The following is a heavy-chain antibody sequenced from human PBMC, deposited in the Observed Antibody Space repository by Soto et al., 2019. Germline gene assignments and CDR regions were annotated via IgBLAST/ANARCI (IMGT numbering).Heavy chain of an antibody. Sequence: QVQLVESGGGVVQPGRSLRLSCAASGFTFSTYGMHWVRQAPGKGLEWVAVISYDGSNKYYADSVKGRFTISRDNSKNTLYLQMNSLRAEDTAVYYCAKGDSSGWWGFDYWGQGTLVTVSS. D-gene: IGHD6-19*01. J-gene: IGHJ4*02. CDR2: ISYDGSNK. CDR3: AKGDSSGWWGFDY. CDR1: GFTFSTYG. V-gene: IGHV3-30*18.